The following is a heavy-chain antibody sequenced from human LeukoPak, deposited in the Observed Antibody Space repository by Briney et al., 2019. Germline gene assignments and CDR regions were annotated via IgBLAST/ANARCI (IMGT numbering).Heavy chain of an antibody. CDR2: IIPIFGTA. CDR3: ASVRASIAARPFDY. D-gene: IGHD6-6*01. V-gene: IGHV1-69*13. CDR1: GGTFISYA. Sequence: AVKVSCKSSGGTFISYAISWVRQPPGQGLEWMGGIIPIFGTANYAQKFQGRVTITADESTSTAYMALSSLRPEDTAVYYCASVRASIAARPFDYWGQGTLVTVSS. J-gene: IGHJ4*02.